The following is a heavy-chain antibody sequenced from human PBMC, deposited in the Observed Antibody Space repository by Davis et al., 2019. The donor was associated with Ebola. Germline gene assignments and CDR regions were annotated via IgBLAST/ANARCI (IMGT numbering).Heavy chain of an antibody. CDR2: INSSGGST. Sequence: ASVKVSCKASGYTFTSYYLHWVRQTPGQGLEWMGIINSSGGSTIYAQKFQGRVTMTTDTSSTTVYMELSSLRSEDTAVYYCARESLKTHFDFWGQGTLVTVSS. V-gene: IGHV1-46*01. J-gene: IGHJ4*02. CDR1: GYTFTSYY. CDR3: ARESLKTHFDF.